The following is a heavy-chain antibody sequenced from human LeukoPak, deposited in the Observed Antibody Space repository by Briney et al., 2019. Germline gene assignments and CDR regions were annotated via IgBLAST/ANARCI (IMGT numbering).Heavy chain of an antibody. D-gene: IGHD5-18*01. J-gene: IGHJ4*02. CDR2: IIPIFGTA. Sequence: ASVKVSCKASGGTFSSYAISWVRQAPGQGLEWMGGIIPIFGTANYAQKFQGRVTITADESTSTAYMELSSLRSEDTAVCYCARGIQLWLPPDYWGQGTLVTVSS. CDR3: ARGIQLWLPPDY. V-gene: IGHV1-69*13. CDR1: GGTFSSYA.